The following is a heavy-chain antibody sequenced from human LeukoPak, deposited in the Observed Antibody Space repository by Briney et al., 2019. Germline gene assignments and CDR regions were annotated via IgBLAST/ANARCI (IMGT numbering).Heavy chain of an antibody. D-gene: IGHD2-21*02. J-gene: IGHJ3*02. CDR3: ARTSSDIRSWGYAFDI. CDR2: INWNGGSI. Sequence: GGSLRLSCAASGFTFDNYGLSWVSQAPGKGLEWVSGINWNGGSIGYADSVKGRCAISRDNAKNSLYLQMNSLRAEDTALYYCARTSSDIRSWGYAFDIWGQGTMVTVSS. V-gene: IGHV3-20*04. CDR1: GFTFDNYG.